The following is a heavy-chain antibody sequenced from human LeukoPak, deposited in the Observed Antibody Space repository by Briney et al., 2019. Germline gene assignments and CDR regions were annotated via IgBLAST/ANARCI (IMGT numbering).Heavy chain of an antibody. J-gene: IGHJ4*02. D-gene: IGHD6-6*01. CDR1: GFTFSSYS. V-gene: IGHV3-21*01. Sequence: GGSLRLSCAASGFTFSSYSMNWVRQAPGRGLEWVSSISSSSSYIYYADSVKGRFTVSRDNAKNSLYLQMNSLRAEDTAVYYCARFSRSSTPVYWGQGTLVTVSS. CDR3: ARFSRSSTPVY. CDR2: ISSSSSYI.